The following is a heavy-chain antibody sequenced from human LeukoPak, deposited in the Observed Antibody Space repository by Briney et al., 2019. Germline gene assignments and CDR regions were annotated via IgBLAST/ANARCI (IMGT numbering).Heavy chain of an antibody. D-gene: IGHD6-13*01. CDR3: SRFPSRSWYNMDV. V-gene: IGHV4-31*03. CDR2: IYYSGST. CDR1: GGSISSGGYY. Sequence: SQTLSLTCTVSGGSISSGGYYWRWIRQHPGKGLEWIGDIYYSGSTYYNPSLKSRVTISVDTSKNQFSLKLSSVTAADTAVDFCSRFPSRSWYNMDVWGQGTTVTVSS. J-gene: IGHJ6*02.